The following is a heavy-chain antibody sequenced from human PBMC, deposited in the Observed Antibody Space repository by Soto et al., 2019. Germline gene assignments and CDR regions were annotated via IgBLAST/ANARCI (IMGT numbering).Heavy chain of an antibody. D-gene: IGHD3-22*01. CDR3: ASWGLYYYDSSGAQGAFDI. Sequence: ASVKVSCKASGYTFTGYYMHWVRQAPGQGLEWRGWINPNSGGTNYAQKFQGWVTMTRDTSISTAYMELSRLRSDDTAVYYCASWGLYYYDSSGAQGAFDIWGQGTMVTVSS. V-gene: IGHV1-2*04. CDR1: GYTFTGYY. CDR2: INPNSGGT. J-gene: IGHJ3*02.